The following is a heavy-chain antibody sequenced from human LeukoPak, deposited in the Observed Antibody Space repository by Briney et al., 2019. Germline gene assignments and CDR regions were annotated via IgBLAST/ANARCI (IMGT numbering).Heavy chain of an antibody. CDR3: AKDGRVHYYYYMDV. CDR2: IRYDGSNK. D-gene: IGHD1-1*01. J-gene: IGHJ6*03. CDR1: GFTFSSYG. Sequence: GGSLRLSCAASGFTFSSYGMHWVRQAPGKGLEWVAFIRYDGSNKYYADSVKGRFTISRDNSKNTLYLQMNSLRAEDTAVYYCAKDGRVHYYYYMDVWGKGTTVTVPS. V-gene: IGHV3-30*02.